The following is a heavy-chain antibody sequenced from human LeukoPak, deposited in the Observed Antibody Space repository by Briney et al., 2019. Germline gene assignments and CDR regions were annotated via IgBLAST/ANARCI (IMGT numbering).Heavy chain of an antibody. CDR2: IYYSGST. CDR1: GGSITSSSYY. CDR3: ARQLGYCSSTSCYVWYFDY. V-gene: IGHV4-39*01. J-gene: IGHJ4*02. D-gene: IGHD2-2*01. Sequence: SETLSRTCTVSGGSITSSSYYWGWIRQPPGKGLEWIGSIYYSGSTYYNLSLKSRVTISVDTSKNQFSLKLSSVTAADTAVYYCARQLGYCSSTSCYVWYFDYWGQGTLVTVSS.